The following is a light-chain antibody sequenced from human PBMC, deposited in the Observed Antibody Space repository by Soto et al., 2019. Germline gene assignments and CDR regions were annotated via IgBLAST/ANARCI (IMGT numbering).Light chain of an antibody. CDR1: QSVSSY. Sequence: EIVLTQSPATLSLSPGERATLSCRASQSVSSYLAWYQQKPGQARRLLIYDASNRATGIPARFSGSGSGTEFTLTINSLEPEDFAVYYCQQRSNWPPTFGQGTKVEIK. J-gene: IGKJ1*01. CDR2: DAS. CDR3: QQRSNWPPT. V-gene: IGKV3-11*01.